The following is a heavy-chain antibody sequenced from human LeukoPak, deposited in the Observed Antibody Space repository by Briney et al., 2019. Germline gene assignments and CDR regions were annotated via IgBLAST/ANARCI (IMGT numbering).Heavy chain of an antibody. CDR1: GGSISSYY. CDR3: ASYDSRSLFDY. Sequence: SETLSLTCTVSGGSISSYYWSWIRQPAGKGLEWIGRIYTSGSTNYNPSLKSRVTISVDTSKNQFSLKLSSVTAADTAVYYCASYDSRSLFDYWGQGTLVTVSS. CDR2: IYTSGST. D-gene: IGHD3-22*01. J-gene: IGHJ4*02. V-gene: IGHV4-4*07.